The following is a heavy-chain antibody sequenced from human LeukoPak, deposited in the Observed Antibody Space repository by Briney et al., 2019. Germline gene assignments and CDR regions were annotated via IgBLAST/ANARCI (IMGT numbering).Heavy chain of an antibody. Sequence: GGSLRLSCTASGFTFNKYVMVWVRQAPGKGLEWVSTIRGSAVTTYHADSVKGRSTISRDNSRNTLYLQMSSLRAEDTAVYYCAKVRDSYDRAGYDDAFDIWGQGTMVTVSS. J-gene: IGHJ3*02. CDR1: GFTFNKYV. V-gene: IGHV3-23*01. D-gene: IGHD3-22*01. CDR3: AKVRDSYDRAGYDDAFDI. CDR2: IRGSAVTT.